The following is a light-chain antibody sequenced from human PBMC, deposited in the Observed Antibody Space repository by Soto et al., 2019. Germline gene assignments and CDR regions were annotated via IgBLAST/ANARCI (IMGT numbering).Light chain of an antibody. CDR2: GAS. V-gene: IGKV3-15*01. CDR1: QSVSST. J-gene: IGKJ1*01. CDR3: QQYIYWPWT. Sequence: EIVVTQSPATLSVSPGERATLSCRASQSVSSTLAWYQQKPGQAPRLLIYGASTRATGIPARFSGSGSGTEFTLTISSLQSEDFAVYYCQQYIYWPWTFGQGTKVDI.